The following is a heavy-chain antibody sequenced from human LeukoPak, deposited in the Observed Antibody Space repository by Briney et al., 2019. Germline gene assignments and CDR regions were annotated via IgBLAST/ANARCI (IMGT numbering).Heavy chain of an antibody. CDR2: IYSGGST. Sequence: GGSLRLSCAASGFTVSSNYMSWVRQAPGEGLEWVSVIYSGGSTYYADSVKGRFTISRDNSKNTLYLQMNSLRAEETAVYYCARDARIYSSGYYYEYAFDIWGQGTMVTVSS. V-gene: IGHV3-66*01. D-gene: IGHD3-22*01. CDR1: GFTVSSNY. CDR3: ARDARIYSSGYYYEYAFDI. J-gene: IGHJ3*02.